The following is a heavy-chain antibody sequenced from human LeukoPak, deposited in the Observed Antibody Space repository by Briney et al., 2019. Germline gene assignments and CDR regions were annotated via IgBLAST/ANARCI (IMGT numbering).Heavy chain of an antibody. Sequence: PSETLSLTCTVSGGSISGSSYFWGWIRQPPGKGLEWIGYIYHSGSTYYNPSLKSRVTISVDRSKNQFSLKLSSVTAADTAVYYCARDKILVAGRYYYYYGMDVWGQGTTVTVSS. CDR2: IYHSGST. CDR1: GGSISGSSYF. D-gene: IGHD2-15*01. V-gene: IGHV4-39*07. CDR3: ARDKILVAGRYYYYYGMDV. J-gene: IGHJ6*02.